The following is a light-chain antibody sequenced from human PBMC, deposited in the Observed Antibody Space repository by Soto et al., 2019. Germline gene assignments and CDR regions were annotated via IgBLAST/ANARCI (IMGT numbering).Light chain of an antibody. Sequence: EIVFTQSPATLSLSPGEGATLSCRASQSVSGFLAWFQQKPGQAPRLLIYDASKRATGIPARFSGSGFGTDYTLTISSLEPEDFAVYYCQQRSNWPPKWTFGQGTKVDI. V-gene: IGKV3-11*01. J-gene: IGKJ1*01. CDR1: QSVSGF. CDR2: DAS. CDR3: QQRSNWPPKWT.